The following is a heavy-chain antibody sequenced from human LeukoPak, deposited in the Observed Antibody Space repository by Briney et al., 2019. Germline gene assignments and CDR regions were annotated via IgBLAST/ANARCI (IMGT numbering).Heavy chain of an antibody. D-gene: IGHD3-16*01. Sequence: GGSLRLSCAASGLRFTSFAMSWVRQGPARGLEWVSSIRGNGNTFYADSVRGRFTLSTDISRNTVYFQLNNLRVEDTAIYYCARASWVSSTDAVRWGQGTLVTVSS. CDR2: IRGNGNT. J-gene: IGHJ4*02. CDR3: ARASWVSSTDAVR. V-gene: IGHV3-23*01. CDR1: GLRFTSFA.